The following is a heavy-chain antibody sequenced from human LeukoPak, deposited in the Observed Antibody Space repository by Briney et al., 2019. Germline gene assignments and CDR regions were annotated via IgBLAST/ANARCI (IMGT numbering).Heavy chain of an antibody. CDR3: AKEVYSSSWSCFDY. J-gene: IGHJ4*02. CDR1: GFTFSDYG. CDR2: IRYDGGNK. D-gene: IGHD6-13*01. Sequence: AGGSLRLSCAASGFTFSDYGMHWVRQAPGKGLEWVAFIRYDGGNKYYADSVKGRFTISRDNSKNTLYLQMNSLSTDDTALYYCAKEVYSSSWSCFDYWGQGTPATVPS. V-gene: IGHV3-30*02.